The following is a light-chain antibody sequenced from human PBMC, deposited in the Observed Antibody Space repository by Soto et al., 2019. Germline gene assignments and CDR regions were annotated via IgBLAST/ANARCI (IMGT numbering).Light chain of an antibody. CDR3: CSYSSLSTVV. CDR1: SSDVGGYNH. Sequence: QSALTQPASVSGSPGQSITISCTGTSSDVGGYNHVSWYQHSPGKAPKLILFAVSDRPSGVSHRCSGSKSGNTASLTISGLHAEDEADYYCCSYSSLSTVVFGGGTKLTVL. J-gene: IGLJ2*01. CDR2: AVS. V-gene: IGLV2-14*01.